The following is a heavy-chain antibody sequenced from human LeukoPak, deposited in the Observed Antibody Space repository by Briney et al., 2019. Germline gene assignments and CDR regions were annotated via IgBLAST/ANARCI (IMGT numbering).Heavy chain of an antibody. D-gene: IGHD6-19*01. CDR3: ARSPPGIAVAEFDY. V-gene: IGHV3-11*06. CDR2: ISSSSSYT. J-gene: IGHJ4*02. CDR1: GFTFSDYY. Sequence: GGSLRLFCAASGFTFSDYYMSWIRQAPGKGLEWVSYISSSSSYTNYADSVKGRFTISRDNAKNSLYLQMNSLRAEDTAVYYCARSPPGIAVAEFDYWGQGTLVTVSS.